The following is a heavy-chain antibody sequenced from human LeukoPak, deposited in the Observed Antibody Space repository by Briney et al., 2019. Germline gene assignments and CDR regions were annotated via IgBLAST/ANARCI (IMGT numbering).Heavy chain of an antibody. D-gene: IGHD3-22*01. CDR2: ISGSGGST. Sequence: PGGSLRLSCAASGFTFSSYAMSWVRQAPGKGLEWVSAISGSGGSTYYADSVKGRFTISRDNSKNTLYLQMNSLRAEDTAVYYCANENYYDSSAYLDYWGQGTLVTVSS. J-gene: IGHJ4*02. CDR3: ANENYYDSSAYLDY. CDR1: GFTFSSYA. V-gene: IGHV3-23*01.